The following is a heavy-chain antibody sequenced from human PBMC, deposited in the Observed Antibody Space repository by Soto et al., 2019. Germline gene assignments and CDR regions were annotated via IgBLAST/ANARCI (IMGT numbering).Heavy chain of an antibody. Sequence: TCAVYGGSFSGYYWSWIRQPPGKGLEWIGEINHSGSTNYNPSLKSRVTISVDTSKNQFSLKLSSVTAADTAVYYCARGLRDSSSWYSSGMDVWGQGTTVTVSS. CDR3: ARGLRDSSSWYSSGMDV. CDR1: GGSFSGYY. CDR2: INHSGST. V-gene: IGHV4-34*01. D-gene: IGHD6-13*01. J-gene: IGHJ6*02.